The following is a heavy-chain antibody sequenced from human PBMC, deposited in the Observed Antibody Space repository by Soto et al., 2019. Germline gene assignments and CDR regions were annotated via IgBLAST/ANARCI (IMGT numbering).Heavy chain of an antibody. CDR2: INAGNGNT. Sequence: ASVKVSCKASGYTFTGYAMHWVRQAPGQRLEWMGWINAGNGNTKYSQKFQGRVTITRDTSASTAYMELSSLRSEDTAVYYCAREGVDIVVVVAATASDGMDVWGQGTTVTVSS. J-gene: IGHJ6*02. V-gene: IGHV1-3*01. CDR3: AREGVDIVVVVAATASDGMDV. D-gene: IGHD2-15*01. CDR1: GYTFTGYA.